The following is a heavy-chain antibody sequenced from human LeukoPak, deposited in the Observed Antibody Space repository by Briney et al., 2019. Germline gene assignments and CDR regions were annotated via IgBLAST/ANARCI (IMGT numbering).Heavy chain of an antibody. J-gene: IGHJ4*02. Sequence: PGGSLRLSCAASGFSFSDYYMTWFRQAPGKGLEWLSYISSSGRTTHYVDSVKGRLTISRDNAKNSVYLQINSLRAEDTAVYYCARLTGIAVAGAQLFDYWGQGTLVTVSS. D-gene: IGHD6-19*01. CDR3: ARLTGIAVAGAQLFDY. V-gene: IGHV3-11*01. CDR2: ISSSGRTT. CDR1: GFSFSDYY.